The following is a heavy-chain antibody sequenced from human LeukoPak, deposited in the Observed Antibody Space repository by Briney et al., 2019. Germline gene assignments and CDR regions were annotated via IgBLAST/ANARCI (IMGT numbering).Heavy chain of an antibody. CDR2: ISYDGSNK. CDR1: GFTFSSYA. Sequence: PGGSLRLSCAASGFTFSSYAMHWVRQAPGKGLEWVAVISYDGSNKYYADSVKGRFTISRDNSKNTLYLQMNSLRAEDTAVYYCAREEGGYCSGGSCYHDYWGQGTLVTVSS. V-gene: IGHV3-30-3*01. D-gene: IGHD2-15*01. CDR3: AREEGGYCSGGSCYHDY. J-gene: IGHJ4*02.